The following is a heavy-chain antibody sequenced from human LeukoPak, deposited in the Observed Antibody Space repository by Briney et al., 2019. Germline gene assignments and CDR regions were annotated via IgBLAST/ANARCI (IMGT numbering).Heavy chain of an antibody. Sequence: GASVTVSCKASGYTFTGYYMHWVRQAPGQGLEWMGWINPDSGGTNYAQKFQGRVTMTRDTSISTAYMELSRLRSDDTAVYYCARDRIAAAGTGGAFDIWGQGTMVTVSS. V-gene: IGHV1-2*02. J-gene: IGHJ3*02. CDR1: GYTFTGYY. D-gene: IGHD6-13*01. CDR2: INPDSGGT. CDR3: ARDRIAAAGTGGAFDI.